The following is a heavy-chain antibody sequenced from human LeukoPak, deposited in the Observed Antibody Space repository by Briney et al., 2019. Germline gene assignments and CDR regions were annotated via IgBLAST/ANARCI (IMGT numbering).Heavy chain of an antibody. CDR3: AGSSVSRYYDFWSGYLTNDFAYYFDY. V-gene: IGHV4-39*07. J-gene: IGHJ4*02. D-gene: IGHD3-3*01. Sequence: SETLSLTCTVSGGSISSSSYYWGWIRQPPGKGLEWIGSIYYSGSTYYNPSLRSRVTISVDTSKNQFSLKLSSVTAADTAVYYCAGSSVSRYYDFWSGYLTNDFAYYFDYWGQGTLVTVSS. CDR2: IYYSGST. CDR1: GGSISSSSYY.